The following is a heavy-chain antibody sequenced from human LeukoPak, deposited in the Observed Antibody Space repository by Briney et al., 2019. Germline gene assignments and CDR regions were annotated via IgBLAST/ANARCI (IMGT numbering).Heavy chain of an antibody. Sequence: GGSLRLSFAASGFTFSSYSMNWVRQAPGKGLDWVSSISSSSSYIYYADSVKGRFTISRDNAKNSLYLQMNSLRAEDAAVYYCARVGQQLDLDYWGQGTLVTVSS. CDR3: ARVGQQLDLDY. D-gene: IGHD6-13*01. CDR1: GFTFSSYS. CDR2: ISSSSSYI. V-gene: IGHV3-21*01. J-gene: IGHJ4*02.